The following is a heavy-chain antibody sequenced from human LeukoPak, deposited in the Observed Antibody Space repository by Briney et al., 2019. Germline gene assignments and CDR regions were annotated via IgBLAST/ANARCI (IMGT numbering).Heavy chain of an antibody. CDR1: GGTFSSYT. J-gene: IGHJ4*02. Sequence: SVKVSCKASGGTFSSYTISWVRQAPGQGLEWMGRIIPILGIANYAQKFQGRVTITADKSTSTAYMELSSRRSEDTAVYYCARDQDYYDSRGYPYYFDYWGQGTLVTVSS. CDR2: IIPILGIA. V-gene: IGHV1-69*04. CDR3: ARDQDYYDSRGYPYYFDY. D-gene: IGHD3-22*01.